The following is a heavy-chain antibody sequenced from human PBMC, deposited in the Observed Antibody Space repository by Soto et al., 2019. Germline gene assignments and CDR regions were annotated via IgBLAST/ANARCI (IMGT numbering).Heavy chain of an antibody. Sequence: QVQLVESGGGVVQPGRSLRLSCAASGFTFSSYGMHWVRQAPGKGLEWVSVISNDGSNKYYADSVKGRFTISRDNSKNTLYLQMNSLRAEDTAVYYCAKVASSIAVAGTSDYYLDYWGQGTLVTVSS. J-gene: IGHJ4*02. CDR3: AKVASSIAVAGTSDYYLDY. CDR1: GFTFSSYG. CDR2: ISNDGSNK. V-gene: IGHV3-30*18. D-gene: IGHD6-19*01.